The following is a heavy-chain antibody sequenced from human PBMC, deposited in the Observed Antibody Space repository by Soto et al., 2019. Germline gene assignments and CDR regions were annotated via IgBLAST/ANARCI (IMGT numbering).Heavy chain of an antibody. CDR3: ARHRGGSGVNFDF. CDR1: GGSISSSSYY. Sequence: TLSLTCTVSGGSISSSSYYWDWIRQPPGKGLEWIGSFDYSGSTYYNPSLKSRVTISVDTSTNQFSLKLTSVTAADTAVFYCARHRGGSGVNFDFWGQGTLVTVSS. V-gene: IGHV4-39*01. CDR2: FDYSGST. D-gene: IGHD5-12*01. J-gene: IGHJ4*02.